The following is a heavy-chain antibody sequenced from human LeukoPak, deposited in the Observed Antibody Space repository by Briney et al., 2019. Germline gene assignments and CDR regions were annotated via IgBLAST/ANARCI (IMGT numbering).Heavy chain of an antibody. D-gene: IGHD3-16*01. CDR1: GFTFSSYW. CDR2: INHNGNVN. CDR3: ARGGGLDV. J-gene: IGHJ6*02. V-gene: IGHV3-7*03. Sequence: GGSLRLSCAAPGFTFSSYWMHWARQAPGKGLEWVASINHNGNVNYYVDSVKGRFTISRDNAKNSLYLQMSNLRAEDTAVYFCARGGGLDVWGQGATVTVSS.